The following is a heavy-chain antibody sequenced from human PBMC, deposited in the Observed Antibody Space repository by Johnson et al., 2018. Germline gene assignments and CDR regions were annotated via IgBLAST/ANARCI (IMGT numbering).Heavy chain of an antibody. CDR3: ARLSPGCGELLYYYYYMDV. J-gene: IGHJ6*03. D-gene: IGHD3-10*01. CDR2: ISSSSSYI. Sequence: VQLVETGGGLVKPGGSLRLSCAASGFTFSSYSMNWVRQAPGKGLEWVSSISSSSSYIYYADSVKGRFTISRDNAKNSLYLQMNSLRAEDTAVYYCARLSPGCGELLYYYYYMDVWGKGTTVTVSS. CDR1: GFTFSSYS. V-gene: IGHV3-21*01.